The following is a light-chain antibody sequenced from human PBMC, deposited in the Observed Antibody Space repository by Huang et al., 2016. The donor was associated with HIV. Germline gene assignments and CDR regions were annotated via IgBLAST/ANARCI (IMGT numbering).Light chain of an antibody. CDR2: GAS. Sequence: EIVMTQSPATLSVSPGERATLSCRASQSVSSNLAWYQQKPGQAPRLLIDGASTRATGIPARFSGSGSGTEFTLTISSLQSEDFAVYYCQQYNNSPGTFGQGTKVEIK. CDR3: QQYNNSPGT. V-gene: IGKV3D-15*01. J-gene: IGKJ1*01. CDR1: QSVSSN.